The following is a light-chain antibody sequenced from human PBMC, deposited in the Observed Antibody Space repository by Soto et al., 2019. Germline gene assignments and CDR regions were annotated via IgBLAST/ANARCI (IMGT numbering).Light chain of an antibody. CDR2: AAS. V-gene: IGKV1-27*01. Sequence: DIQMTQSPSSLSASVGDTVTITCRASQGIIDYLAWFQQRPGKAPNLLIYAASTLQIAVPSRFSGSGAGTDFTLTISSLQPEDAATYYCQKYDSAPQTFGTGTKVEIK. J-gene: IGKJ1*01. CDR3: QKYDSAPQT. CDR1: QGIIDY.